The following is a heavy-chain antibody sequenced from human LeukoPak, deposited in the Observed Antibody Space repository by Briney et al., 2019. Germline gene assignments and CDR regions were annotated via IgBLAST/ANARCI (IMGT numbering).Heavy chain of an antibody. CDR3: ARDVGSSHGFDI. D-gene: IGHD2-15*01. J-gene: IGHJ3*02. CDR1: GFTFSSYS. Sequence: GGSLRLSCAASGFTFSSYSMNWVRQAPGKGLEWVSSISSSSSYIYYADSVRGRFTISRDNGKDSLYLQMNSLRAEDTAVYYCARDVGSSHGFDIWGQGTMVTVSS. CDR2: ISSSSSYI. V-gene: IGHV3-21*01.